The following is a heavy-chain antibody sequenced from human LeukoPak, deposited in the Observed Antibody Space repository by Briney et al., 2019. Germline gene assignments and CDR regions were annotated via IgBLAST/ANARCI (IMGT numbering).Heavy chain of an antibody. V-gene: IGHV3-21*01. CDR2: ISSRSSYI. CDR1: GFTFSSYS. CDR3: ARRSGWLQNQSSADQPNFDY. Sequence: PGGSLRLSCAASGFTFSSYSMNWVRQAPGKGLEWVSSISSRSSYIYYADSVKGRFTISRDNAKNSLYLHMNSLRAEDTAVYYCARRSGWLQNQSSADQPNFDYWGQGALVTVSS. J-gene: IGHJ4*02. D-gene: IGHD5-24*01.